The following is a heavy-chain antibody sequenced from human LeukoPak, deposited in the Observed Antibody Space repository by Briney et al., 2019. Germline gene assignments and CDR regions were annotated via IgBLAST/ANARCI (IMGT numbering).Heavy chain of an antibody. J-gene: IGHJ5*02. Sequence: PSETLSLTCTVSGGSISSSTYYWGWIRQPPGKGLEWIGNIYNSGNTYYSPSLKSRVTISVDPSKNQFSLKLTSVTAADTAVYYCARRGASPNWFAPWGQGPLVPVSS. CDR3: ARRGASPNWFAP. CDR2: IYNSGNT. CDR1: GGSISSSTYY. D-gene: IGHD1-26*01. V-gene: IGHV4-39*01.